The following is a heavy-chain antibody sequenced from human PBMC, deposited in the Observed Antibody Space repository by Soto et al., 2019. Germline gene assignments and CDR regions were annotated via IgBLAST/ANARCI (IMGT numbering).Heavy chain of an antibody. J-gene: IGHJ5*02. CDR2: ISGSGGST. CDR1: GFTFSSYA. D-gene: IGHD4-17*01. Sequence: EVQLLESGGGLVQPGGSLRLSCAASGFTFSSYAMSWVRQAPGKGLEWVSAISGSGGSTYYADSVKGRFTISRDNSKNTLYLQMNSLRAEDTAVYYCAKDPLTFYGDYMGWFDPWGQGTLVTVSS. V-gene: IGHV3-23*01. CDR3: AKDPLTFYGDYMGWFDP.